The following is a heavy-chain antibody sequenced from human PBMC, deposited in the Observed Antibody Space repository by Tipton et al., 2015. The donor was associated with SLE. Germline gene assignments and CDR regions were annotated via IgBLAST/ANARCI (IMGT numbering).Heavy chain of an antibody. D-gene: IGHD3-16*01. J-gene: IGHJ6*04. Sequence: TLSLTCTVSGGSISSSSYYWGWIRQPPGKGLEWIGSIYYSGSTYYNPSLKSRVTISIDTSKSQFSLKVKSMTAADTAVYFCARLWGSQMDVWGKGTTVTVSS. CDR3: ARLWGSQMDV. V-gene: IGHV4-39*01. CDR1: GGSISSSSYY. CDR2: IYYSGST.